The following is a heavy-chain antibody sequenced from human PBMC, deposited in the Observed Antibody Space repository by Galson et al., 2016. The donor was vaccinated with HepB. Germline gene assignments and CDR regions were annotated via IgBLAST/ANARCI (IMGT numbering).Heavy chain of an antibody. CDR1: GFTFSSYA. CDR2: VTASGGNT. D-gene: IGHD6-13*01. J-gene: IGHJ5*02. Sequence: SLRLSCAASGFTFSSYAMSWVRQVPGKGLDWVSSVTASGGNTFYADSVKGRFIISRDNSKNTLYLQMNSLRAEDTAMYYCAKGVTKEEQPNGFDPWGQGTLVTASS. V-gene: IGHV3-23*01. CDR3: AKGVTKEEQPNGFDP.